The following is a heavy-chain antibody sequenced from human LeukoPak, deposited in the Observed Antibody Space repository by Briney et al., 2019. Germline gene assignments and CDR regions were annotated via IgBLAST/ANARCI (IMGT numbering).Heavy chain of an antibody. Sequence: SETLSLTCAVYGGSFSGYYWSWIRQPPGKGLEWIGEINHSGSTNYNPSLKSRVTISVDTSKNQFSLKLSSVTAADTAVYYCARRGIAVAGRVGYYYYYYYMDVWGKGTTVTISS. D-gene: IGHD6-19*01. CDR1: GGSFSGYY. CDR3: ARRGIAVAGRVGYYYYYYYMDV. CDR2: INHSGST. V-gene: IGHV4-34*01. J-gene: IGHJ6*03.